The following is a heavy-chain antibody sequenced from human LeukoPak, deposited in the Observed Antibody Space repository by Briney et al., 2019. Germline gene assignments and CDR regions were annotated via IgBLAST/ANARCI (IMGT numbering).Heavy chain of an antibody. CDR1: GGSISSSNYY. J-gene: IGHJ4*02. CDR3: ARENYYDSSGNPPDY. CDR2: IYYSGST. V-gene: IGHV4-39*07. D-gene: IGHD3-22*01. Sequence: PSETLSLTCTVSGGSISSSNYYWGWIRQPPGKGLEWIGSIYYSGSTYYNPSLKSRVTISVDTSKNQFSLRLSSVTVADTAVYYCARENYYDSSGNPPDYWGQGALVTVSS.